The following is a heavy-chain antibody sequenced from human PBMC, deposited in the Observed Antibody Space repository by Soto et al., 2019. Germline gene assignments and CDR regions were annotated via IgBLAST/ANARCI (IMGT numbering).Heavy chain of an antibody. CDR3: ARDKDRQQLGGNYYYIMDV. CDR2: IMPVFSTP. Sequence: GASVKVSCKASGYTFRTSAISWVRQAPGQGLEWMGGIMPVFSTPDYAQKFQGRVTITADESTGTAYMELSSLRSEDTAVYYCARDKDRQQLGGNYYYIMDVWGQGTTVTVSS. J-gene: IGHJ6*01. D-gene: IGHD3-3*02. CDR1: GYTFRTSA. V-gene: IGHV1-69*13.